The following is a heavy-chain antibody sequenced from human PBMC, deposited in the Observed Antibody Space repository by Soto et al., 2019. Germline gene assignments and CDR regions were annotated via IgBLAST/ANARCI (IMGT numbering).Heavy chain of an antibody. J-gene: IGHJ4*02. CDR2: VTAYNGNT. CDR1: GYTFTSYG. D-gene: IGHD2-2*01. CDR3: VLDCGRNSGYAGY. Sequence: QLVQSGAEVKKPGASVQVSCKTSGYTFTSYGISWVRQAPGQGLEWMAWVTAYNGNTKYAQKFQGRVTMTTDTSTSTAYMELRSLRCDDTAVYFCVLDCGRNSGYAGYWCQGTLVTVSS. V-gene: IGHV1-18*01.